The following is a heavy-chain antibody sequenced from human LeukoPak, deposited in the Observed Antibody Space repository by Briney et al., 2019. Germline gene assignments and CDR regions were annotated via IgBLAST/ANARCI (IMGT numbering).Heavy chain of an antibody. Sequence: SETLSLTCTVSGGSISSYYWSWIRQPPRKGLEWIGYIYYSGSTNYNPSLKSRVTISVDTSKNQFSLKLSSVTAADTAVYYCAREAYSGSYDYWGQGTLVTVSS. J-gene: IGHJ4*02. D-gene: IGHD1-26*01. V-gene: IGHV4-59*01. CDR2: IYYSGST. CDR3: AREAYSGSYDY. CDR1: GGSISSYY.